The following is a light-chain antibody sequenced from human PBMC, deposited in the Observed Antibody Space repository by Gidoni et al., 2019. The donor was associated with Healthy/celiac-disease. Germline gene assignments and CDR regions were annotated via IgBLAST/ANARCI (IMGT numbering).Light chain of an antibody. CDR3: QQSYSTPLMYT. CDR1: QSISSY. J-gene: IGKJ2*01. V-gene: IGKV1-39*01. CDR2: AAS. Sequence: DIQMTQSPSSLSASVGDRVTNTCRASQSISSYLNWYQQKPGKAPKLLIYAASSLQSGVPSRFSGSGSGTDFTLTISSLQPEDFATYYCQQSYSTPLMYTFGQGTKLEIK.